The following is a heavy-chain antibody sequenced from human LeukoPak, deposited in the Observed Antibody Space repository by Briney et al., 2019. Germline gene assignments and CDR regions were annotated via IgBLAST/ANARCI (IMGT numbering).Heavy chain of an antibody. CDR1: AFTFSSYG. CDR3: AKDPRPWGYSAYDPYYFDY. D-gene: IGHD5-12*01. V-gene: IGHV3-30*02. J-gene: IGHJ4*02. Sequence: GGSLRLSCAASAFTFSSYGMHWVRQAPGKGLEWVAFIRLDGSNKYYADSVKGRFTISRDNSKNTLYLQMNSLRAEDKAVYYCAKDPRPWGYSAYDPYYFDYWGQGTLVTVS. CDR2: IRLDGSNK.